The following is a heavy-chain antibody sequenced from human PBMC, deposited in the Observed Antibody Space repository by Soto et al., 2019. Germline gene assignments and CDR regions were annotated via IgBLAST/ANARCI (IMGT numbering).Heavy chain of an antibody. CDR2: IYYSGST. J-gene: IGHJ5*02. CDR1: GGSISSSSYY. Sequence: SETLSLTCTVSGGSISSSSYYWGWIRQPPGKGLEWIGSIYYSGSTYYNPSLKSRVTISVDTSKNQFSLKLSSVTAADTAVYYSARRKYYGSGMLSWFDPWGQGTLVTVSS. CDR3: ARRKYYGSGMLSWFDP. D-gene: IGHD3-10*01. V-gene: IGHV4-39*01.